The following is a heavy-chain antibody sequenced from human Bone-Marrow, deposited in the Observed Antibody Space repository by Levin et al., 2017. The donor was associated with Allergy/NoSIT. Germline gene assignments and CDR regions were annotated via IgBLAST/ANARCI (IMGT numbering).Heavy chain of an antibody. CDR3: TTEGAYGDYGGFDY. D-gene: IGHD4-17*01. CDR2: IKSKTDGGTT. Sequence: GESLKISCAASGFTFSNAWMSWVRQAPGKGLEWVGRIKSKTDGGTTDYAAPVKGRFTISRDDSKNTLYLQMNSLKTEDTAVYYCTTEGAYGDYGGFDYWGQGTLVTVSS. J-gene: IGHJ4*02. V-gene: IGHV3-15*01. CDR1: GFTFSNAW.